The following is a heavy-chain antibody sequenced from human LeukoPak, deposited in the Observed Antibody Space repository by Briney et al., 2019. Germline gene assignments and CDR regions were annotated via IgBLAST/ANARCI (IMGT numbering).Heavy chain of an antibody. V-gene: IGHV3-66*01. CDR2: IYSGGST. CDR1: GFTVRNNY. J-gene: IGHJ4*02. D-gene: IGHD3-10*01. CDR3: ATGERMVRGDGVDY. Sequence: GGSPRLSCAASGFTVRNNYMSWVRQAPGKGLEWVSVIYSGGSTYYADSVKGRFTISRDNSKNTLYLKMNSLRAEDTAVYFCATGERMVRGDGVDYWGQGTLVTVSS.